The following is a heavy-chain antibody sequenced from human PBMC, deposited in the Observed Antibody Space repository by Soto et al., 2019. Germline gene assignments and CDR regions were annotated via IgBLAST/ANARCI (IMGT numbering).Heavy chain of an antibody. D-gene: IGHD7-27*01. Sequence: QVQLQESGPGLVKPSETLSLTCTVSGGSISNHYWSWIRQPPGKGLEWIGYIYYNGNTNYNPYLNIRVTMSVDTSKNQISLKLSSVTAADTAVYYCSRANWYAEYWGQGTLVTVSS. CDR3: SRANWYAEY. V-gene: IGHV4-59*11. CDR1: GGSISNHY. J-gene: IGHJ4*02. CDR2: IYYNGNT.